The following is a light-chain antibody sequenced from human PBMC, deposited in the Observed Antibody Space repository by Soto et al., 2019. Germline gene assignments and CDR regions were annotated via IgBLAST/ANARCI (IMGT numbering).Light chain of an antibody. CDR1: QSISSW. CDR3: QQYNSYPS. J-gene: IGKJ2*01. Sequence: DIQMTQSPSTLSASVGDRVPITCRASQSISSWLACYQQKPGKAPKLLIYDASSLEGGVASRFSGSGSGTEFTLTISSLQPDDFANYYCQQYNSYPSFGQGTKLEIK. V-gene: IGKV1-5*01. CDR2: DAS.